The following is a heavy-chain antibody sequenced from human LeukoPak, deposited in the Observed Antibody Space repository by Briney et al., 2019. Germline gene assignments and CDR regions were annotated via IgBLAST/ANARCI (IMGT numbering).Heavy chain of an antibody. D-gene: IGHD2-15*01. Sequence: RRSGAAPGGTVSNSAMRWVRQAPGKGLEWVSSISGSGDSTYYADSVKGRFTISRDNSKNTLYLQMKSLRAEDTAVYYCAKGLLYDFWGQGTLVTVSS. CDR1: GGTVSNSA. J-gene: IGHJ4*02. CDR2: ISGSGDST. V-gene: IGHV3-23*01. CDR3: AKGLLYDF.